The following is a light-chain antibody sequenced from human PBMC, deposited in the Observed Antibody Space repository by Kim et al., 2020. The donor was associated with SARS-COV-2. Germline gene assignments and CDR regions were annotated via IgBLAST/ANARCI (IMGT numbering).Light chain of an antibody. Sequence: GQGVTIYCSGSSSNIGSNTVNWYQKLPGTDPKFLIYSNNQRPSGVPDRFSGSKSGTSASLAISGLQSEDEADYYCATWDGSLNGWVFGGGTQLTVL. CDR1: SSNIGSNT. V-gene: IGLV1-44*01. J-gene: IGLJ3*02. CDR2: SNN. CDR3: ATWDGSLNGWV.